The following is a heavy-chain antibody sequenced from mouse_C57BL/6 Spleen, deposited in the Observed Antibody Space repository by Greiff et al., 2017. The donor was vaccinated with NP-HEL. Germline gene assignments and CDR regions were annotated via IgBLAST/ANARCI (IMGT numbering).Heavy chain of an antibody. CDR2: IHPNSGST. V-gene: IGHV1-64*01. J-gene: IGHJ3*01. D-gene: IGHD1-1*01. Sequence: VQLQQPGAELVKPGASVKLSCKASGYTFTSYWMHWVKQRPGKGLEWIGMIHPNSGSTNYNEKFKSKATLTVDKSSSTAYMQLSSLTSEDSAVYYCARGSSQAWFAYWGQGTLVTVSA. CDR3: ARGSSQAWFAY. CDR1: GYTFTSYW.